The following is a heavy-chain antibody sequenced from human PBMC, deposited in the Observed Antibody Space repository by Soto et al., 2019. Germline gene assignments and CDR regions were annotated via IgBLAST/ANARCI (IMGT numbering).Heavy chain of an antibody. Sequence: ASVKVSCKASGYTFTSYDINWVRQAPGQGIEWVGWINPTSEYTAHAQKFQGRVTLTREISTATAYMELSSLNSEDTAVYFCARQVNPGYSSDWGPGTQVTVSS. J-gene: IGHJ4*02. V-gene: IGHV1-8*01. D-gene: IGHD2-15*01. CDR2: INPTSEYT. CDR1: GYTFTSYD. CDR3: ARQVNPGYSSD.